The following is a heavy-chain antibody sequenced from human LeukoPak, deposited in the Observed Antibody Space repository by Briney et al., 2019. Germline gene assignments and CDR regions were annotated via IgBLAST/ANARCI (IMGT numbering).Heavy chain of an antibody. CDR1: GGSISSYY. Sequence: SETLSLTCTVSGGSISSYYWSWIRQPPGKGLEWITYIYYSGSTNYNPSLKTRVTISVDTSKNQFSLKPSSVTAADTAVYYCARIGRNYYDSSGYYYEAFDYWGQGTLVTVSS. V-gene: IGHV4-59*01. J-gene: IGHJ4*02. D-gene: IGHD3-22*01. CDR2: IYYSGST. CDR3: ARIGRNYYDSSGYYYEAFDY.